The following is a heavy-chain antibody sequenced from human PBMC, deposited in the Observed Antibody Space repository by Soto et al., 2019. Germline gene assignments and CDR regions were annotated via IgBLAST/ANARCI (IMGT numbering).Heavy chain of an antibody. CDR1: GGSISSYY. Sequence: SETLSLTCTVSGGSISSYYWSWIRQPPGKGLEWIGYIYYSGSTNYNPSLKSRVTISVDTSKNQFSLKLSSVTAADTAVYYCARVGITGTHALDYWGQGTLVTVSS. J-gene: IGHJ4*02. D-gene: IGHD1-20*01. CDR3: ARVGITGTHALDY. CDR2: IYYSGST. V-gene: IGHV4-59*01.